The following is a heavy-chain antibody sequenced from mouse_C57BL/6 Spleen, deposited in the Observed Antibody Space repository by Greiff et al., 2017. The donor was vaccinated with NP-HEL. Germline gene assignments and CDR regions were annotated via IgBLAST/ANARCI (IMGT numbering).Heavy chain of an antibody. CDR1: GYTFTSYW. Sequence: QVQLQQPGAELVMPGASVKLSCKASGYTFTSYWMHWVKQRPGQGLEWIGEIDPSDSYTNYNQKFKGKSTLTVDKSSSTASMQLSSLTSEDSAVYYCARRYYCGSSYNFDYWGQGTTLTVSS. J-gene: IGHJ2*01. CDR3: ARRYYCGSSYNFDY. CDR2: IDPSDSYT. V-gene: IGHV1-69*01. D-gene: IGHD1-1*01.